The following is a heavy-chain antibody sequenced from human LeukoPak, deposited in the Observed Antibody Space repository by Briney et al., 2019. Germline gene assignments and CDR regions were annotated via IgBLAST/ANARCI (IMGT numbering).Heavy chain of an antibody. D-gene: IGHD1-26*01. Sequence: ASVKVSCKASGYTFTGFYMHWVRQAPGQGLEWMGWINPNSGGTNYAQKFQGRVTMTRDTSISTACMELSRLRSDDTAVYYCARTYARGAPNAFDIWGQGTMVTVSS. V-gene: IGHV1-2*02. CDR2: INPNSGGT. J-gene: IGHJ3*02. CDR1: GYTFTGFY. CDR3: ARTYARGAPNAFDI.